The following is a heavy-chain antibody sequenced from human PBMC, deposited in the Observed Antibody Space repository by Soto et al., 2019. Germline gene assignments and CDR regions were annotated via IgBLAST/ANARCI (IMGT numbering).Heavy chain of an antibody. CDR3: ARDAPGYRYSVYGMDV. CDR1: GGSISSGDYY. V-gene: IGHV4-30-4*01. CDR2: IYYSGST. J-gene: IGHJ6*02. Sequence: SETLSLTXTVSGGSISSGDYYWSWIRQPPGKGLEWIGYIYYSGSTYYNPSLKSRVTISVATSKNQFSLKLISVTAADTAVDYCARDAPGYRYSVYGMDVWGQGTTVTVSS. D-gene: IGHD5-18*01.